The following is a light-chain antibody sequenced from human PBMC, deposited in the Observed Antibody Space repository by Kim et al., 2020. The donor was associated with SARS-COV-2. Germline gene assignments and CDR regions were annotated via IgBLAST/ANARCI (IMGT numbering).Light chain of an antibody. Sequence: PGERATLSCRASQSVRSSYLAWYQQKPGQAPRLLIYGASSRATGIPDRFSGSGSGTDFTLTISRLEPEDFAVYYCQQYGSSPPTYTFGQGTKLEI. CDR1: QSVRSSY. CDR2: GAS. CDR3: QQYGSSPPTYT. J-gene: IGKJ2*01. V-gene: IGKV3-20*01.